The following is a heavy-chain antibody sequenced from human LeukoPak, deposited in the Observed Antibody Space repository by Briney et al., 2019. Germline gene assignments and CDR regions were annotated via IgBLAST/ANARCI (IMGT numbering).Heavy chain of an antibody. Sequence: RASVKVFCKASGYTFTSYAMHWVRQAPGQRLEWMGWINAANGSTKYSQKFQGRVTITRDTSASRAYMELSSLRSEDTAVYYCAGTYYYDSSGYYPAFDYWGQGTLVTVSS. CDR1: GYTFTSYA. CDR3: AGTYYYDSSGYYPAFDY. V-gene: IGHV1-3*01. CDR2: INAANGST. J-gene: IGHJ4*02. D-gene: IGHD3-22*01.